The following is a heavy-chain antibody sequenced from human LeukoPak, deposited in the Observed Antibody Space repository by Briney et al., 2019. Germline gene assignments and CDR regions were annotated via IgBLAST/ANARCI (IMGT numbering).Heavy chain of an antibody. CDR2: ISNDGDNQ. V-gene: IGHV3-30*18. CDR3: AKDHISLLRGPILSPESGRLDY. J-gene: IGHJ4*02. Sequence: GGSLRLSSSVSGFTFSDSGIHWVRQAPGKGLEWVAFISNDGDNQLYADSAKGRFTISRDNSKNTVYLQMNSLRPEDTAVYYCAKDHISLLRGPILSPESGRLDYWGQGTLVTVSS. D-gene: IGHD3-9*01. CDR1: GFTFSDSG.